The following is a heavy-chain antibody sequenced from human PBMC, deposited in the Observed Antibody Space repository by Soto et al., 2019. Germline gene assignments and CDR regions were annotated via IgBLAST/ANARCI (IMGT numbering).Heavy chain of an antibody. CDR3: ANHWPPSY. J-gene: IGHJ4*02. Sequence: GGTLRLACAASGFAFSIYPMHWVRQAPGKGLVWFSRISSDGSDTNYADSVKGRFTVSRDNAKNTLYLQMNSLRAEDTAVYYCANHWPPSYWGQGSLVIVSS. CDR1: GFAFSIYP. D-gene: IGHD1-1*01. V-gene: IGHV3-74*01. CDR2: ISSDGSDT.